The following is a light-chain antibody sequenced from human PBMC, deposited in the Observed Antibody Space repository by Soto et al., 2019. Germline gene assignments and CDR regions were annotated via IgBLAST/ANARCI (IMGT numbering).Light chain of an antibody. Sequence: EIVLTQSPGTLSLSPGERATPSCRASQSVASSYLAWYQQKPGQAPSLLIYGASSRATGIPDRFSGSGSGTDFTLTISRLEPEDFAVYYCQQYGSPYTFGQGTKLEIK. CDR1: QSVASSY. CDR3: QQYGSPYT. V-gene: IGKV3-20*01. CDR2: GAS. J-gene: IGKJ2*01.